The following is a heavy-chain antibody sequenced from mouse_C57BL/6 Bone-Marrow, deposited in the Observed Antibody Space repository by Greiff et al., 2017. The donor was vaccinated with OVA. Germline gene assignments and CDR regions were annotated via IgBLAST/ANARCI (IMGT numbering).Heavy chain of an antibody. CDR3: ASYYKDEYFDV. D-gene: IGHD2-12*01. CDR2: IHPNSGST. J-gene: IGHJ1*03. Sequence: VQLQQPGAELVKPGASVKLSCKASGYTFTSYWMHWVKQRPGQGLEWIGMIHPNSGSTNYNEKFKSKATLTVDKSSSTAYMQLSSLTSEDSAVYYCASYYKDEYFDVWGTWTTVTVSS. CDR1: GYTFTSYW. V-gene: IGHV1-64*01.